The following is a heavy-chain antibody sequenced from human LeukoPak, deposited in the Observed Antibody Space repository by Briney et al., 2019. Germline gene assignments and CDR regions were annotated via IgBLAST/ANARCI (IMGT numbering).Heavy chain of an antibody. CDR1: GGSFSGYY. V-gene: IGHV4-34*01. CDR2: INHSGST. Sequence: SETLSLTCAVYGGSFSGYYWSWIRQPPGKGLEWIGEINHSGSTNYNPSLKSRVTISEDTSKNQFSLKLSSVTAADTAVYYCASIVATRTFDYWGQGTLVTVSS. J-gene: IGHJ4*02. CDR3: ASIVATRTFDY. D-gene: IGHD5-12*01.